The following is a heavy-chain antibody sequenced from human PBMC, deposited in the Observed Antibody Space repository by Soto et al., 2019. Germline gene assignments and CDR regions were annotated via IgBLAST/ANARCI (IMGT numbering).Heavy chain of an antibody. CDR2: IDYSGST. CDR3: AIIGDDVGQ. Sequence: QVQLQESGPGLVKPSQTLSLTCSVSGASVSTGDYYWSWIRQPPGKGLEWLAYIDYSGSTYYNPSLESRVTTSVDTSKNQFSLRLTSVTAADTAIYYCAIIGDDVGQWGQCTLVTVSS. CDR1: GASVSTGDYY. D-gene: IGHD1-26*01. J-gene: IGHJ1*01. V-gene: IGHV4-30-4*01.